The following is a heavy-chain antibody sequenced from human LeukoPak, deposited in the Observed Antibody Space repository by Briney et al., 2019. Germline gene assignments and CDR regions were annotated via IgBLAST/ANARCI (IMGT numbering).Heavy chain of an antibody. CDR3: ARDRTIPDGSSGYYYYGMDV. Sequence: SETLSLTCTVSGGSISSYYWSWIRQPPGKGLEWIGYIYYSGSTNYNPSLKSRVTISVDTSKNQFSLKLSSVTAADTAVYYCARDRTIPDGSSGYYYYGMDVWGQGTTVTVSS. CDR2: IYYSGST. CDR1: GGSISSYY. V-gene: IGHV4-59*12. J-gene: IGHJ6*02. D-gene: IGHD3-10*01.